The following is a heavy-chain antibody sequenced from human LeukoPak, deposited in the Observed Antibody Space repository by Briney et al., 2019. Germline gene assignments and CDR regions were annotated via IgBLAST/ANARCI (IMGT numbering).Heavy chain of an antibody. CDR3: ASYYDSSGYYEYFQH. D-gene: IGHD3-22*01. CDR2: IYTSGNT. J-gene: IGHJ1*01. Sequence: KPSETLSLTCTVSGGSISSYYWNWIRQPAGKGLEWIGRIYTSGNTNSNPSLKSRVTMSVDTSKSQFSLKLSSVTAADTAVYYCASYYDSSGYYEYFQHWGQGTLVTVSS. V-gene: IGHV4-4*07. CDR1: GGSISSYY.